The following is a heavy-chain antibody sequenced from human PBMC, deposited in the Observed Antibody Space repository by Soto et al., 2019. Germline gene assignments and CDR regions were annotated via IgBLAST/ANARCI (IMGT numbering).Heavy chain of an antibody. CDR3: ARDLKITIFGVVYSYYGIHV. V-gene: IGHV1-69*13. CDR2: IIPIFGTA. CDR1: GGTFSSYA. Sequence: PVKVSCKASGGTFSSYAISWVRQAPGEGLEWMGGIIPIFGTANYAQKFQGRVTITADESTSTAYMELSSLRSEDTAVYYCARDLKITIFGVVYSYYGIHVWGPGTSVTLSS. D-gene: IGHD3-3*01. J-gene: IGHJ6*02.